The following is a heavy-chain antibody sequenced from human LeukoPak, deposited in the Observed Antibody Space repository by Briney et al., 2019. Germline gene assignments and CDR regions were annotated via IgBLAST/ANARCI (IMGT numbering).Heavy chain of an antibody. CDR1: GFTFSSHW. CDR3: ASSGSYRFDY. Sequence: GGSLRLSCVASGFTFSSHWMHWVRQGPGKGLVWVSRINSDGSDISYADSVKGRFTISRDNAKNSLYLQMNSLRDEDTAVYYCASSGSYRFDYWGQGTLVTVSS. CDR2: INSDGSDI. D-gene: IGHD1-26*01. V-gene: IGHV3-74*01. J-gene: IGHJ4*02.